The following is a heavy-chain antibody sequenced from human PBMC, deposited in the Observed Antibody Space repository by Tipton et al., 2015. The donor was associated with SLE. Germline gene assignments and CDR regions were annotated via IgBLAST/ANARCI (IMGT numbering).Heavy chain of an antibody. CDR2: IHWKGGST. J-gene: IGHJ3*02. CDR3: ARDWDVATAAFDI. D-gene: IGHD1-26*01. V-gene: IGHV3-20*04. Sequence: SLRLSCAASGFTFSSYAMSWVRQAPGKGLEWVSGIHWKGGSTGYADSVKGRFTISRDNAKNSLYLQMSSLRVEDTALYYCARDWDVATAAFDIWGQGTMVTVSS. CDR1: GFTFSSYA.